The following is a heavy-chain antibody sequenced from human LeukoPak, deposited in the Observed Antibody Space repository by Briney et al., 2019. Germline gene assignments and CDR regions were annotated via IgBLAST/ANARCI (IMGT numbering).Heavy chain of an antibody. CDR3: ARGRDTYYDFWCGYNSWFDP. CDR2: IIPIFGTA. V-gene: IGHV1-69*13. Sequence: ASVKVSCKASGGTFSSYAISWVRQAPGQGLEWMGGIIPIFGTANYAQKFQGRVTITADESTSTAYMELSSLRSEDTAVYYCARGRDTYYDFWCGYNSWFDPWGQGTLVTVSS. CDR1: GGTFSSYA. J-gene: IGHJ5*02. D-gene: IGHD3-3*01.